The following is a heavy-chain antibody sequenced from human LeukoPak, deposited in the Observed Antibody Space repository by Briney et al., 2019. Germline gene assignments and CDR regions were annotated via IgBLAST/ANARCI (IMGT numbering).Heavy chain of an antibody. CDR1: GVSIGSSSYY. J-gene: IGHJ4*02. V-gene: IGHV4-39*01. CDR2: IYYSGRI. Sequence: SETLSLTCTVSGVSIGSSSYYWGWIRQSPGKGLEWIGSIYYSGRIYDNPSLKSRVTLSRDTSKNQFSLRLSSMTAADTAIYYCARQYGYDYGSAHFDYWGQGTLVTVSS. D-gene: IGHD3-10*01. CDR3: ARQYGYDYGSAHFDY.